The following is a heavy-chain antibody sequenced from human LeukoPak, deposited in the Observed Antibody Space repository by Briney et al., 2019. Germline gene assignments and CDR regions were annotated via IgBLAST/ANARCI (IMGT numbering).Heavy chain of an antibody. CDR1: GYTFSSYD. V-gene: IGHV1-8*03. D-gene: IGHD3-16*01. J-gene: IGHJ6*03. CDR3: ARRSFLRLGYYMDV. CDR2: MNPNSGNT. Sequence: ASVKVSCKASGYTFSSYDINWVRQATGQELEWMGWMNPNSGNTGYAQKFQGRVTITRNTSISTAYMELSSLRSEGTAVYYCARRSFLRLGYYMDVWGKGTTVTVSS.